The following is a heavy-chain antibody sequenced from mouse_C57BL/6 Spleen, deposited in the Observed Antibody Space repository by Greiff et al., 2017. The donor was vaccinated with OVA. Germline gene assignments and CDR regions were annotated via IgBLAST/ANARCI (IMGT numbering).Heavy chain of an antibody. CDR3: ARSGVTTVVAPMDY. CDR2: IYPRSGNT. V-gene: IGHV1-81*01. Sequence: QVQLQQSGAELARPGASVKLSCKASGYTFTSYGISWVKQRTGQGLEWIGEIYPRSGNTYYNEKFKGKATLTADKSSSTAYMELRSLTSEDSAVDVCARSGVTTVVAPMDYWGQGTSVTVSS. D-gene: IGHD1-1*01. CDR1: GYTFTSYG. J-gene: IGHJ4*01.